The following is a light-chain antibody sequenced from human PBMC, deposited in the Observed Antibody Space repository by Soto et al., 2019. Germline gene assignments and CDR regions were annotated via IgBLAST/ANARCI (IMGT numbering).Light chain of an antibody. Sequence: DIQLTQSPSTLSASVGDRVTITCRASQSISSWLAWYQQKPGKAPKLLIYKASTLKSGVPSRFSGSGSGTHFTLTISSLQLEDFATYYCQQSFSTLVTFGQGTRLEIK. CDR1: QSISSW. CDR3: QQSFSTLVT. J-gene: IGKJ5*01. CDR2: KAS. V-gene: IGKV1-5*03.